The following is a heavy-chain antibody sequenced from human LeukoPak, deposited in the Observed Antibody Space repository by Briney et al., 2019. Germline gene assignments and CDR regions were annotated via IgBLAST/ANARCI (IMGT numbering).Heavy chain of an antibody. J-gene: IGHJ5*02. V-gene: IGHV4-34*01. CDR2: INRSGST. CDR3: ARLISTDRTGHNWFDP. Sequence: PSETLSLTCDLYGATFSGYYWSWIRQPPGEGLEWIGEINRSGSTNYNPSLKSRVTISVDTSKNQFSLKLSSVTAADTAVYYCARLISTDRTGHNWFDPWGQGTLVTVSS. D-gene: IGHD1-14*01. CDR1: GATFSGYY.